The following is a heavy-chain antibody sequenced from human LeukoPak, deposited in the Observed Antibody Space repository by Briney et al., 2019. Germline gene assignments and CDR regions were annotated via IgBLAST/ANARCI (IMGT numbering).Heavy chain of an antibody. CDR1: GYTFTGYY. CDR2: FNPNSGDT. Sequence: GASVKVSCKASGYTFTGYYMHWVRQAPGQGLEWMGWFNPNSGDTNYAQKFQGRVTMTRDTSISTAYMELGRLTSDDTAVYYCGRGTYCSGGSCYSSDYWGQGTLVTVSS. J-gene: IGHJ4*02. D-gene: IGHD2-15*01. CDR3: GRGTYCSGGSCYSSDY. V-gene: IGHV1-2*02.